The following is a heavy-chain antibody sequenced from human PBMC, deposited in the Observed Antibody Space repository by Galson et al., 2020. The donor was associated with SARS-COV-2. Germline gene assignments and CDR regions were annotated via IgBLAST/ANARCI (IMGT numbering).Heavy chain of an antibody. V-gene: IGHV3-72*01. J-gene: IGHJ3*02. CDR3: PHLRGWIGGTNGFDS. Sequence: GGSLRLSCVASGFTFTDHHMEWVRQAPGKGLEWVGRVRRPVDGPTTEYGASVKGRLTRSRDDSKNFLFLEMNSLKPEDTAVYYCPHLRGWIGGTNGFDSWGQGTTVTVSS. CDR1: GFTFTDHH. D-gene: IGHD2-8*01. CDR2: VRRPVDGPTT.